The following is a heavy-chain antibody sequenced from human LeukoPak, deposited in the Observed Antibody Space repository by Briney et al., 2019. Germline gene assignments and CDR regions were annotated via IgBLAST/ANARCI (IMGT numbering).Heavy chain of an antibody. CDR3: ARVSVAAHFYFDY. V-gene: IGHV4-59*01. J-gene: IGHJ4*02. CDR2: IYYSGST. Sequence: PSETLSLTCTVSGGSISSYYWSWIRQPPGKGLEWIGYIYYSGSTNYNPSLKSRVTISVDTSKTQFSLKLSSVTAADTAVYYCARVSVAAHFYFDYWGQGTLVAVSS. CDR1: GGSISSYY. D-gene: IGHD6-6*01.